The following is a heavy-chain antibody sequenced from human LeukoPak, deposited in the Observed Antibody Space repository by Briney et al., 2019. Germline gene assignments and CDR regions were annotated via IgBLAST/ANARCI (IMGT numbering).Heavy chain of an antibody. V-gene: IGHV1-2*06. CDR3: ARLVVVVAATLSSTMTTTYFDY. Sequence: ASVKVSCKASGYTFTGYYMHWVRQAPGQGLEWMGRINPNSGGTNYAQKFQGRVTMTRDTSISTAYMELSRLRSDDTAVYYCARLVVVVAATLSSTMTTTYFDYWGQGTLVTVSS. D-gene: IGHD2-15*01. J-gene: IGHJ4*02. CDR1: GYTFTGYY. CDR2: INPNSGGT.